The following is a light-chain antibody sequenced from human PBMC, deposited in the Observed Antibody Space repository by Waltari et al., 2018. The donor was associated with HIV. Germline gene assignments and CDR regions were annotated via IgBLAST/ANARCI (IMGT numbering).Light chain of an antibody. V-gene: IGLV1-40*01. CDR3: QSYDSNLIGSDAV. J-gene: IGLJ2*01. CDR1: STNTGAGYD. CDR2: GDS. Sequence: QPVLTQPPSVSGAPGQRVTISCTGSSTNTGAGYDVHWYQHLPGTAPKLLIYGDSNRPSGVPDRFSGSKSGTSASLTITGLQAEDEADYYCQSYDSNLIGSDAVFGGGTKLTVL.